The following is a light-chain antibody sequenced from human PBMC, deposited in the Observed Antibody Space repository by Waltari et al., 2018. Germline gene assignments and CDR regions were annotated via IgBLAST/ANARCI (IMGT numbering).Light chain of an antibody. V-gene: IGLV2-14*01. CDR3: SSYTRSSHVV. Sequence: QSALTQPASVSGSPGQSITISCTGTSSDVGGYNYASWYQQHPGKAPKLMIYEVSNRPSGVSNRFSGSKSGNTASLTISGLQAEDEADYYCSSYTRSSHVVFGGGTKLTVL. CDR1: SSDVGGYNY. J-gene: IGLJ2*01. CDR2: EVS.